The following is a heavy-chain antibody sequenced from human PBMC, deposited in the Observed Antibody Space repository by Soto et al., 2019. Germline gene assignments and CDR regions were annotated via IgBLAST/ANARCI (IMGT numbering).Heavy chain of an antibody. CDR3: AREGVGATPVDY. D-gene: IGHD1-26*01. V-gene: IGHV1-69*08. CDR2: IIPILGIA. J-gene: IGHJ4*02. Sequence: QVQLVQSGAEVKKPGSSVKVSCKASGGTFSNYTISWVRQAPGQGLEWMGRIIPILGIANYAQKFKGRVTITADKSTSTAYMELSSLRAEDTAVYYCAREGVGATPVDYWGQGTLVTVSS. CDR1: GGTFSNYT.